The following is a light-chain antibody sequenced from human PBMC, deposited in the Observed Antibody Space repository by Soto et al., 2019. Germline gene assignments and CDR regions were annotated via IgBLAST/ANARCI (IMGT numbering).Light chain of an antibody. CDR1: QRINTY. CDR2: PPS. V-gene: IGKV1-39*01. Sequence: DIQLTQSPSSLSASVGDRVTITRRASQRINTYMNWYQHKPGKAPNLLIFPPSTLQSGVPSRFSGSGSWTDFTLTISSLQPEDFETYYCQQSYSIPLTFGGGTKVDIK. J-gene: IGKJ4*01. CDR3: QQSYSIPLT.